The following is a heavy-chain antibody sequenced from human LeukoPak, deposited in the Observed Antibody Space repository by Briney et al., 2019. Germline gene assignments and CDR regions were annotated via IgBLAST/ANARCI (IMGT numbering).Heavy chain of an antibody. CDR3: ARASLARGTPFYFGMDV. J-gene: IGHJ6*02. V-gene: IGHV1-69*13. CDR1: GGTFSSYS. Sequence: ASVKVSCKASGGTFSSYSISWVRQAPGQGLEWMEGIIPIFGTANYAQNFQGRVTITADESSSTAFMELSSLRSEDTAVYYCARASLARGTPFYFGMDVWGQGTTVIVSS. CDR2: IIPIFGTA. D-gene: IGHD2-15*01.